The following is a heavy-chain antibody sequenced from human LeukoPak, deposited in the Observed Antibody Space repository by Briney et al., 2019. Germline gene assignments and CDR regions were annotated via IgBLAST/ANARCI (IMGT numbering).Heavy chain of an antibody. CDR3: AITAETVAGNWFDP. D-gene: IGHD6-19*01. CDR1: GGSISSSIYY. CDR2: IYYGGST. Sequence: PSETLSLTCSVSGGSISSSIYYWDWIRQPPGKGVEWVGSIYYGGSTYYNPSLKSRVTISVDTSNNQFSLKLSSVTAADTAVYYCAITAETVAGNWFDPWGQGTLVTVSS. J-gene: IGHJ5*02. V-gene: IGHV4-39*01.